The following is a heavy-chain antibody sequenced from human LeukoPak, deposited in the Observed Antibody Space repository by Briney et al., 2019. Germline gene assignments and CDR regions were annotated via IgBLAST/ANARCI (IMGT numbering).Heavy chain of an antibody. J-gene: IGHJ4*02. CDR3: ARDLPPTY. V-gene: IGHV4-39*07. CDR1: GGSIRGTSYY. Sequence: PSETLSLTCTVSGGSIRGTSYYLGWIRQTPGEGLEWNGGLYYSGTTYYNPSLKSRVTMSVDRSKNQFSLRLSSVTAADTAVYYCARDLPPTYWGQGTLVTVSS. CDR2: LYYSGTT.